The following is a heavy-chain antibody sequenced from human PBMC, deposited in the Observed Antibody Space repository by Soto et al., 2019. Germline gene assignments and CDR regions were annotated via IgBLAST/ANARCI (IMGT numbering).Heavy chain of an antibody. CDR1: GLTVSGKKY. V-gene: IGHV3-53*01. J-gene: IGHJ6*02. CDR2: LYDVDGS. Sequence: DVQLVESGGGLMQPGESLRLSCAASGLTVSGKKYVAWVRQAPGKGLEWVSALYDVDGSFYADSVKGRFTTSSDSSKTTVYLQMNSLRAEDTAVYYCARDRGCIGGICHVLNGLDVWGQGTTVTVSS. D-gene: IGHD2-15*01. CDR3: ARDRGCIGGICHVLNGLDV.